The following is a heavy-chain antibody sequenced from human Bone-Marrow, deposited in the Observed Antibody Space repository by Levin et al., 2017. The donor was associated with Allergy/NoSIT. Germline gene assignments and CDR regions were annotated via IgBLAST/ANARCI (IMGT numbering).Heavy chain of an antibody. J-gene: IGHJ6*02. D-gene: IGHD3-3*01. CDR1: GDSIPSGGYC. CDR2: ISYSGNT. CDR3: ARDRAIFGVVPGMDV. Sequence: SQTLSLPCPVSGDSIPSGGYCWRWIRHYPGKGLEWIGYISYSGNTNYNPSLKSRVTISIDTSKNQFSLKLTSVTAADTAVYYCARDRAIFGVVPGMDVWGHGTTVTVSS. V-gene: IGHV4-31*03.